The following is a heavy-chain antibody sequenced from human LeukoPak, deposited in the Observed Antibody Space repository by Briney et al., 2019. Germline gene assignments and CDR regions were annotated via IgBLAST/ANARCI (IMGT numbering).Heavy chain of an antibody. V-gene: IGHV4-30-4*08. J-gene: IGHJ4*02. D-gene: IGHD6-19*01. CDR3: ARDRIAVAGTFDY. Sequence: PSETLSLTCTVSGGSISSGDYYWRWIRQPPGKGLEWIGYIYYSGSTYYNPSLESRVTISVDTSKNQFSLKLSSVTAADTAVYNCARDRIAVAGTFDYWGQGTLVTVSS. CDR2: IYYSGST. CDR1: GGSISSGDYY.